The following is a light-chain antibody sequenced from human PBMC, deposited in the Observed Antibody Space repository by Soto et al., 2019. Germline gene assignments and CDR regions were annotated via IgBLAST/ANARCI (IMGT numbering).Light chain of an antibody. Sequence: EIVLTQSPGTLSLSPGERATLSCRASQSVFSNYLAWYQHRPGQAPRLLIYGISSRATGIPDRFSGSGSRTDFTLTISRLDPEDFAVYYCQQYGSSPLTFGGGTKVEIK. CDR3: QQYGSSPLT. CDR2: GIS. CDR1: QSVFSNY. J-gene: IGKJ4*01. V-gene: IGKV3-20*01.